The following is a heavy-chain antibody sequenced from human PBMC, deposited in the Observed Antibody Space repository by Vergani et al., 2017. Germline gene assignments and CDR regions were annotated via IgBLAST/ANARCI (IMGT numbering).Heavy chain of an antibody. CDR2: ISGSGGST. Sequence: EVQLLESGGGLVQPGGSLRLSCAASGFTFSSYAMSWVRQAPGKGLEWVSAISGSGGSTYYADSVKGRFTISRDNSKNTLYLQMNSLRAEDTAVYYCAKDGEGYSNGYRYFDYWGQGTLVTVSS. V-gene: IGHV3-23*01. CDR1: GFTFSSYA. J-gene: IGHJ4*02. CDR3: AKDGEGYSNGYRYFDY. D-gene: IGHD5-18*01.